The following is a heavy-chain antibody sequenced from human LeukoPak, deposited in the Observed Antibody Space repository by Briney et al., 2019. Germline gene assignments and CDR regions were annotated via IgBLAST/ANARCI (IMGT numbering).Heavy chain of an antibody. J-gene: IGHJ4*02. V-gene: IGHV1-46*01. D-gene: IGHD1-1*01. CDR3: AREGQQLKHFDY. CDR2: INPRGDAT. CDR1: GNTFICYW. Sequence: ASVKVSCKASGNTFICYWIHWVRQAPGQGLEWMGAINPRGDATIGAQKFQGRVTTPRDTSTSTVYIELSSLRSEDTAVYYCAREGQQLKHFDYWGQGTLVTVSS.